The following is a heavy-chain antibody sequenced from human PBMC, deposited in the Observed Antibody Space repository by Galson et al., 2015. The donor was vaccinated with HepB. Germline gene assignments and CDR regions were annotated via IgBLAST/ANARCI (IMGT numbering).Heavy chain of an antibody. CDR3: ARAHSSRWYGAY. D-gene: IGHD6-13*01. J-gene: IGHJ4*02. V-gene: IGHV3-30-3*01. CDR1: GFTFSSYT. CDR2: ISSDESHK. Sequence: SLRLSCAVSGFTFSSYTMHWVRQAPGKGLEWVALISSDESHKIYADSVKGRFTISRDTSKNTLYLEMNSLRAEDTAVYYCARAHSSRWYGAYWGRGTLVTVAS.